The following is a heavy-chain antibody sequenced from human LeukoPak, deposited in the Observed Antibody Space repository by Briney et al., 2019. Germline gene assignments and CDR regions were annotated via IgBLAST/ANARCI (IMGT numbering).Heavy chain of an antibody. CDR2: IYPGDSDT. CDR1: GYSFTSYW. V-gene: IGHV5-51*01. J-gene: IGHJ2*01. CDR3: ARWGSGWCPHWYFDL. Sequence: GESLQISCKGSGYSFTSYWIGWVRQMPGKGLEWMGIIYPGDSDTRYSPSFQGQVTISADKSISTAYLQWSSLKASDTAMYYCARWGSGWCPHWYFDLWGRGTLVTVSS. D-gene: IGHD6-19*01.